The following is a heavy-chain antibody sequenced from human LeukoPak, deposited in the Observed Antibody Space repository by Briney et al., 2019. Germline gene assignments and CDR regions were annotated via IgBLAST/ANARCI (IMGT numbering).Heavy chain of an antibody. CDR1: GFTFSSYG. Sequence: GGSLRLSCAASGFTFSSYGMHWGRQAPGKGLEWVAVISYDGSNKYYADSVKGRFTISRDNSKNTLYLQMNSLRAEDTAVYYCAKEQRYCSGGSCHNWFDPWGQGTLVTVSS. J-gene: IGHJ5*02. CDR3: AKEQRYCSGGSCHNWFDP. CDR2: ISYDGSNK. D-gene: IGHD2-15*01. V-gene: IGHV3-30*18.